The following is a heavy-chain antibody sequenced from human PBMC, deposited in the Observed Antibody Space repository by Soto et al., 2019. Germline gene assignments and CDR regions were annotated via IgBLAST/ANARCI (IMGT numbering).Heavy chain of an antibody. V-gene: IGHV4-31*03. D-gene: IGHD1-1*01. J-gene: IGHJ6*03. CDR2: IYYSGST. CDR1: GGSISSGGYY. Sequence: NPSETLSLTCTVSGGSISSGGYYWSWIRQHPGKGLEWIGYIYYSGSTSYNPSLKSRVTISVDTSKNQFSLKLSSVTAADTAVYYCARETQERYYYYYYMDVWGKGTTVTVSS. CDR3: ARETQERYYYYYYMDV.